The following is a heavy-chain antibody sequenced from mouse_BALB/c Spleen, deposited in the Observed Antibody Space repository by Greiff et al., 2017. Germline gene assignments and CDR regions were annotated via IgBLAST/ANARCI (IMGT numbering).Heavy chain of an antibody. CDR2: INPSTGYT. CDR3: ARRKYGNHGAMDY. V-gene: IGHV1-7*01. CDR1: GYTFTSYW. D-gene: IGHD2-10*02. Sequence: VQLQQSGAELAKPGASVNMSCKASGYTFTSYWMHWVKQRPGQGLEWIGYINPSTGYTEYNQKFKDKATLTADKSSSTAYMQLSSLTSEDSAVYYCARRKYGNHGAMDYWGQGTSVTVSS. J-gene: IGHJ4*01.